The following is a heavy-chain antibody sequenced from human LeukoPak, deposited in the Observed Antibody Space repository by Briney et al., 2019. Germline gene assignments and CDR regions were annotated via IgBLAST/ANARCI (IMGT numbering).Heavy chain of an antibody. J-gene: IGHJ4*02. CDR1: GGSISTSSYY. Sequence: SETLSLTCTVSGGSISTSSYYWGWVRQPPGKGLEWIGNIFYSGSTYYSPSLKSRVTISVDTSKNQFSLKLSSVTAADTAVYYCARDVNYCSGGSCYYYFDYWGQGTLVTVSS. V-gene: IGHV4-39*07. CDR3: ARDVNYCSGGSCYYYFDY. CDR2: IFYSGST. D-gene: IGHD2-15*01.